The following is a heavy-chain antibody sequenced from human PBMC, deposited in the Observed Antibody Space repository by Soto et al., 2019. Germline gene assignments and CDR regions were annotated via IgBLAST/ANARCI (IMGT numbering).Heavy chain of an antibody. CDR2: IYYRGNA. Sequence: QLQLQESGPGLVKPSVTLSLTCSVSDDSINSDKYYWGWIRQPPGKGLEWIGSIYYRGNAYYNPSLQTRVTISLDKSRSQFSLKLNSVTAADSAVYFCARLEGLATISYYFDFWGPGALVTVSS. CDR3: ARLEGLATISYYFDF. D-gene: IGHD3-9*01. CDR1: DDSINSDKYY. J-gene: IGHJ4*02. V-gene: IGHV4-39*01.